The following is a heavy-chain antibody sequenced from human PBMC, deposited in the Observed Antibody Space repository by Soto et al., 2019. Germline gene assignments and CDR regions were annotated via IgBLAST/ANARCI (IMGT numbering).Heavy chain of an antibody. CDR1: GFIFSTYG. CDR3: ARGSGNYYYGMHV. J-gene: IGHJ6*02. D-gene: IGHD6-19*01. V-gene: IGHV3-33*01. CDR2: IWHDGSDK. Sequence: QVQLVESGGGVVQPGRSLRLSCVASGFIFSTYGMHWVRQAPGKGLEWVALIWHDGSDKYYADSVKGRFAISRDNSKNTLYQQMNRLRAEDTAVYYCARGSGNYYYGMHVWGQGTTVTVSS.